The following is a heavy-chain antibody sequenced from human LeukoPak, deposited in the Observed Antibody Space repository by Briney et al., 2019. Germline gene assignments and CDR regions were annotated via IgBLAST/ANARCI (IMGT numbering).Heavy chain of an antibody. Sequence: SEALSHTRTDSGGSISSSSYSWGCIRQPPGKGLEWIGSVYYSGSTYFNPLLKSGATISVTTSKNQFFLNRSSVNAADTAYYMGVWGKRTTVTGSS. CDR2: VYYSGST. CDR3: V. V-gene: IGHV4-39*07. CDR1: GGSISSSSYS. J-gene: IGHJ6*03.